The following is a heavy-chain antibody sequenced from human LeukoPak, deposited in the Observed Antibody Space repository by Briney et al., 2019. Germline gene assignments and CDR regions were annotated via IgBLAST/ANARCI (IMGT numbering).Heavy chain of an antibody. D-gene: IGHD3-10*01. J-gene: IGHJ5*02. CDR1: GGSFSGYY. Sequence: SETLSLTCAVYGGSFSGYYWSWIRQPPGKGLEWIGEINHSGSTNYNPSLKSRVTISVDTSKDQFSLKLSSVTAADTAVYYCASESYYYGENWFDPWGQGTLVTVSS. CDR3: ASESYYYGENWFDP. V-gene: IGHV4-34*01. CDR2: INHSGST.